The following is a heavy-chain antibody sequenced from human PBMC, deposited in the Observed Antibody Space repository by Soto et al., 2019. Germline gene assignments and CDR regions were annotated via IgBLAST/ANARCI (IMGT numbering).Heavy chain of an antibody. CDR2: IYATGTT. D-gene: IGHD1-1*01. Sequence: KPSKTLSVRCTVSVASSSGFYWSWMRKSAGKGLEWIGRIYATGTTDYNPSLKSRVMMSVDTSKKQFSLKLRSVTATDTAVYYCVRDGTKTLRDWFDPWGQGISVTVSS. CDR1: VASSSGFY. V-gene: IGHV4-4*07. J-gene: IGHJ5*02. CDR3: VRDGTKTLRDWFDP.